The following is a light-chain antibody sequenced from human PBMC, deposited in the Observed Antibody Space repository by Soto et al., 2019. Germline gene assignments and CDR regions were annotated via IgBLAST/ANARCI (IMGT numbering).Light chain of an antibody. CDR3: QQYNSYPCT. V-gene: IGKV1-5*03. CDR2: KAS. CDR1: QSISSW. J-gene: IGKJ2*02. Sequence: DIQMTQSPSTLSASVGDRVTITCRASQSISSWLAWYQQRPGKAPKVLIYKASNLGSGVPSRFSGSGSGTEFTLTISSLQPDDFATYYCQQYNSYPCTFGQGTQLEIK.